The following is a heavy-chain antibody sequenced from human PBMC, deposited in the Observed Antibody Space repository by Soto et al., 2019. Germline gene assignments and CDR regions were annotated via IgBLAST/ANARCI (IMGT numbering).Heavy chain of an antibody. CDR3: ARQYYDSPYYFDY. V-gene: IGHV3-53*02. J-gene: IGHJ4*02. D-gene: IGHD3-22*01. Sequence: EVQLVETGGGLIQPGGSLRLSCAASGFTVSSNYMSWVRQAPGKGLEWVSVIYSGGSTYYADSVKGRFTISRDNSKNTLYLQKNSLRAEDTAVYYCARQYYDSPYYFDYWGQGTLVTVSS. CDR1: GFTVSSNY. CDR2: IYSGGST.